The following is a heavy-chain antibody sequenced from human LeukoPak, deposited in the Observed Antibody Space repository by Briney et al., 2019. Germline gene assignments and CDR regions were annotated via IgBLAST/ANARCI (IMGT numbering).Heavy chain of an antibody. CDR1: GLTFSSYS. J-gene: IGHJ4*02. V-gene: IGHV3-30*04. CDR2: ISYDGSNK. Sequence: GGSLRLSCAASGLTFSSYSMHWVRQAPGKGLEWVAVISYDGSNKYYADSVKGRFTISRDNSKNTLYLQMHSLRAEDTAVYYCARQRSSWYYFDYWGQGTLVTVSS. D-gene: IGHD6-13*01. CDR3: ARQRSSWYYFDY.